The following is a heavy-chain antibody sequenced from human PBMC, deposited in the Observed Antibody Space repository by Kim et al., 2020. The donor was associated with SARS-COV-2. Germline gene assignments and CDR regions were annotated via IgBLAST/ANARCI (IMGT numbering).Heavy chain of an antibody. D-gene: IGHD3-10*01. V-gene: IGHV3-7*03. CDR2: SDQ. Sequence: SDQYYGDSVKGRFTISRDTGKNSLYLQMSSLRAEDTAVYYCARDSYFAFDIWGQGTKVTVSS. CDR3: ARDSYFAFDI. J-gene: IGHJ3*02.